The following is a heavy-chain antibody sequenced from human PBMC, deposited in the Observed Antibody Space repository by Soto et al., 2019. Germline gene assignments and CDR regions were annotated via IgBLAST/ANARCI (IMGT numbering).Heavy chain of an antibody. CDR1: GYTFTSYY. CDR3: ARGVVGATLFDAFDI. J-gene: IGHJ3*02. V-gene: IGHV1-46*03. CDR2: INPSGGST. D-gene: IGHD1-26*01. Sequence: ASVKVSCKASGYTFTSYYMHWVRRAPGQGLEWMGIINPSGGSTSYAQKFQGRVTMTRDTSTSTVYMELSSLRSEDTAVYYCARGVVGATLFDAFDIWGQGTMVTVSS.